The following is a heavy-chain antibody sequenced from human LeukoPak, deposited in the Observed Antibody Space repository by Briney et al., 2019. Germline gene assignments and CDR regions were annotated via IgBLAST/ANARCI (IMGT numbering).Heavy chain of an antibody. CDR2: ISGSGGST. CDR1: GFTFSSYA. J-gene: IGHJ4*02. D-gene: IGHD6-19*01. Sequence: GGSLRLSCAASGFTFSSYAMSWVRQAPGKGLEWVSAISGSGGSTYYADSVKGRFTISRDNSKNTLYLQMNSLRAEDTAVYYCAREYSSGWYTGGKYYFDYWGQGTLVTVSS. V-gene: IGHV3-23*01. CDR3: AREYSSGWYTGGKYYFDY.